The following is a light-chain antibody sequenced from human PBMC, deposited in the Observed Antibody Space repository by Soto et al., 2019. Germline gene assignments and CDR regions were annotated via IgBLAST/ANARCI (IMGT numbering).Light chain of an antibody. Sequence: SSPTHPASVSRSPGQSITVSCTGAIGDVGVYNYVSWYQQHPGKAPKLIIYEVSFRPSGVSNRFSGSKSGNTATLNISGLKAEDEADYYCSSYTSSTTLLLFGTGTKVTVL. V-gene: IGLV2-14*01. J-gene: IGLJ1*01. CDR2: EVS. CDR1: IGDVGVYNY. CDR3: SSYTSSTTLLL.